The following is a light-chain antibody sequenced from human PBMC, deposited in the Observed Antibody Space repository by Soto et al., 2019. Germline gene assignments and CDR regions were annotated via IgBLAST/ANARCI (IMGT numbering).Light chain of an antibody. J-gene: IGLJ3*02. V-gene: IGLV1-40*01. CDR1: SSNIGAGYD. CDR3: QSYDNSLSAWV. CDR2: VNS. Sequence: QSVLTQPPSVYGAPGQRVAISCTGSSSNIGAGYDVHWYQQLPGTAPKLLINVNSNRPSGVPDRFSGSKSGTSASLAITGLQAEDEADYYCQSYDNSLSAWVFGGGTKLTVL.